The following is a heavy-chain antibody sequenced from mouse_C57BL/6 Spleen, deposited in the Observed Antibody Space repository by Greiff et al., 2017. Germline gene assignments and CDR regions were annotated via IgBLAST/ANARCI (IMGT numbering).Heavy chain of an antibody. J-gene: IGHJ3*01. D-gene: IGHD2-4*01. CDR2: IRSKSNNYAT. V-gene: IGHV10-1*01. CDR3: VRQRGYDYDVDWFAY. Sequence: GGGLVQPKGSLKLSCAASGFSFNTYAMNWVRQAPGKGLEWVARIRSKSNNYATYYADSVKDRFAISRDDSESMLYLQMNNLKTEDTAMYYCVRQRGYDYDVDWFAYWGQGTLVTVSA. CDR1: GFSFNTYA.